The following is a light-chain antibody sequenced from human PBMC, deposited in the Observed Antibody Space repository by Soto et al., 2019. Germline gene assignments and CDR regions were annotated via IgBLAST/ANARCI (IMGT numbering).Light chain of an antibody. CDR2: EVS. V-gene: IGLV2-14*03. CDR1: SSDVGGYNF. CDR3: SSYTSSITYV. Sequence: QSALTQPASVSGSPGQSITISCTGTSSDVGGYNFVSWYQQHPGKAPKLMIFEVSHRPSGVSDRFSGSKSGNTASLTISGLQDEDEADYYCSSYTSSITYVFGNGTKLT. J-gene: IGLJ1*01.